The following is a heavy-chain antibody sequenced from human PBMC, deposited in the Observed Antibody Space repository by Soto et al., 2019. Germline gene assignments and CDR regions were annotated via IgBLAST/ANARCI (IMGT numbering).Heavy chain of an antibody. D-gene: IGHD4-4*01. J-gene: IGHJ4*02. Sequence: GGSLRLSCAASGFTVSGYAMSWVRQAPGKGLEWVSAISGGGGTTYYGDSVKGRFTIPRDNSKNTLYLQMTSLRAEDTAVYYCARYSNSWREFDYWGQGNLVTVSS. CDR3: ARYSNSWREFDY. CDR1: GFTVSGYA. V-gene: IGHV3-23*01. CDR2: ISGGGGTT.